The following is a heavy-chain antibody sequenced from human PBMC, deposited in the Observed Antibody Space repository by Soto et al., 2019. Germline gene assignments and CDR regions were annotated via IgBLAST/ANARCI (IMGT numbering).Heavy chain of an antibody. V-gene: IGHV4-59*08. D-gene: IGHD1-20*01. J-gene: IGHJ6*02. Sequence: QVQLQESGPGLVKPSETLSLTCTVSGGSISSYYWSWIRQPPGKGLEWIGYIYYSGSTNYNPSLKSRVTISVDTSKNQFSLKLSSVTAADTAVYYCARHRYNWNDVGGMDVWGQGTTVTVSS. CDR3: ARHRYNWNDVGGMDV. CDR1: GGSISSYY. CDR2: IYYSGST.